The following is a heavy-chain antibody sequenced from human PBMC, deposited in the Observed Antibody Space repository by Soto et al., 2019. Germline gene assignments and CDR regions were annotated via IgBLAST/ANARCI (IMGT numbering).Heavy chain of an antibody. V-gene: IGHV1-58*01. D-gene: IGHD3-9*01. CDR3: ARDRQVGYYKENWFDP. J-gene: IGHJ5*02. CDR2: IVVGSGNT. CDR1: GFTFTSSA. Sequence: GASVKVSCKASGFTFTSSAVQWVRQARGQRLEWIGWIVVGSGNTNYAQKFQERVTITRDMSTSTAYMELSSLRSEDTAVYYCARDRQVGYYKENWFDPWGQGTLVTVSS.